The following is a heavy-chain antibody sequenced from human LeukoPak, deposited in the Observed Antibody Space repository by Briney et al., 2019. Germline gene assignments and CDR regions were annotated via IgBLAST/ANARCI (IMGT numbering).Heavy chain of an antibody. Sequence: GGSLRLSCAASGFTFTTYWMSWVRQAPGKGLEWVANINQDDTEKYYVDSVKGRFTISRDNAKNTLYLQMNSLRAEDTAVYYCATRDGYNYVPFDYWGQGTLVTVSS. V-gene: IGHV3-7*01. J-gene: IGHJ4*02. D-gene: IGHD5-24*01. CDR2: INQDDTEK. CDR1: GFTFTTYW. CDR3: ATRDGYNYVPFDY.